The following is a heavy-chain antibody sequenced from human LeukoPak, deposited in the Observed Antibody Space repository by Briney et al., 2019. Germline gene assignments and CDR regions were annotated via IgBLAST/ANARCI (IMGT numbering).Heavy chain of an antibody. CDR1: GFTFSSYA. V-gene: IGHV3-30*04. J-gene: IGHJ5*02. CDR3: AGSSWEDWFDP. CDR2: ISYDGSNK. D-gene: IGHD6-13*01. Sequence: PGGSLRLSCAASGFTFSSYAMHWVRQAPGKGLEWVAVISYDGSNKYYADSVKGRFTISRDNSKNTLYLQMNSLRAEDTAVYYCAGSSWEDWFDPWGQGTLVTVSS.